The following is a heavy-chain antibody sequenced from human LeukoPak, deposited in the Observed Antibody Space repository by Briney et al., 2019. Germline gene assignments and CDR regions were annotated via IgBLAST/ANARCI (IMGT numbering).Heavy chain of an antibody. CDR1: GGSISSYY. Sequence: SETLSLTCTVSGGSISSYYWSWIRQPPGKGLEWIGYIYYSGSTNYNPSLKSRVTISVDTSKNQFSLKLSSVTAADTVVYYCASFEDSYGSGSERFDYWGQGTLVTVSS. CDR2: IYYSGST. D-gene: IGHD3-10*01. V-gene: IGHV4-59*08. J-gene: IGHJ4*02. CDR3: ASFEDSYGSGSERFDY.